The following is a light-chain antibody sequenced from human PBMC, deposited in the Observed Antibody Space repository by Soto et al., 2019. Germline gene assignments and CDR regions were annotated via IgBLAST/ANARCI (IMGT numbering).Light chain of an antibody. CDR2: APS. V-gene: IGKV3-20*01. J-gene: IGKJ1*01. CDR3: QQYSTSPWT. Sequence: EIALTQSPGTVSLSAGERATLPCRASQGVSFSYLAWYQQRPGQAPRLLIYAPSSRATGIPDRFSGSGSGTDFTLTISRLEPGDSAVYYCQQYSTSPWTFGQGTKVEIK. CDR1: QGVSFSY.